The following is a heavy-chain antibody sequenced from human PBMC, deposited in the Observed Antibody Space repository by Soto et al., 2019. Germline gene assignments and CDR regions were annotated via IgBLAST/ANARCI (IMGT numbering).Heavy chain of an antibody. D-gene: IGHD4-17*01. Sequence: GGSLRLSCAASVFTFSSYAIGWVRQTPGQGLEWASAISGSGGSTYYADSVKGRFTISRDNSKNTLYLQMNSLRAEDTAVYYCARGNGDYVRSAFDIWGQGTMVTVSS. CDR1: VFTFSSYA. CDR3: ARGNGDYVRSAFDI. J-gene: IGHJ3*02. V-gene: IGHV3-23*01. CDR2: ISGSGGST.